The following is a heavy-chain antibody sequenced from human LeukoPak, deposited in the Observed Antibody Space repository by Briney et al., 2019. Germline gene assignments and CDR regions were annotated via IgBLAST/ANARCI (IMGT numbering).Heavy chain of an antibody. CDR1: GFTFPAYG. J-gene: IGHJ4*02. CDR2: IRYDGNDK. CDR3: AKGNPYYYGSGSYTADY. D-gene: IGHD3-10*01. V-gene: IGHV3-30*02. Sequence: PGGSLRLSCAASGFTFPAYGMHWVRQAPGKGLEWVAFIRYDGNDKFYADSVKGRFTISKDTSKNTLYLQMNSLRAEDTAVYYCAKGNPYYYGSGSYTADYWGQGTLVTVSS.